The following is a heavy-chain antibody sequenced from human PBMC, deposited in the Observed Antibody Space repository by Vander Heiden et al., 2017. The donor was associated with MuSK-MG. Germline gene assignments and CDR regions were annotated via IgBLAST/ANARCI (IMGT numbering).Heavy chain of an antibody. CDR2: RSYDGSNK. J-gene: IGHJ3*02. V-gene: IGHV3-30*03. D-gene: IGHD1-26*01. CDR3: AAGVGMGAPTGDVGAFDI. CDR1: GFTFSSYG. Sequence: QVQLVESGGGVVQPGRSLRLSCAASGFTFSSYGMHWVRQAPGKGLEWVAVRSYDGSNKYYADSVKGRFTISRDNSKNTLYLQMNSLRAEDTAVYYCAAGVGMGAPTGDVGAFDIWGQGTMVTVSS.